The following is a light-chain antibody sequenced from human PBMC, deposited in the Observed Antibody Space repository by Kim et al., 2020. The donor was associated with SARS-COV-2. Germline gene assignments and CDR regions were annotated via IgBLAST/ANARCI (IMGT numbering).Light chain of an antibody. CDR3: QQYKSHPLT. J-gene: IGKJ4*01. CDR1: PTTSSR. CDR2: DAS. V-gene: IGKV1-5*01. Sequence: GDRVTITCQASPTTSSRLAWHQQKPGQAPKLVIYDASNLESGVPSRFSGSGSGTEFTLTISSLQPEDFATYYCQQYKSHPLTFGGGTKVDIK.